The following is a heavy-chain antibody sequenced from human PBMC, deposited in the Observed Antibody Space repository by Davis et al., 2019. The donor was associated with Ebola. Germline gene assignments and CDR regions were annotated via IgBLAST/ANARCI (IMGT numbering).Heavy chain of an antibody. CDR1: GFTFGDYA. CDR2: ISGSGGNT. D-gene: IGHD1-7*01. V-gene: IGHV3-23*01. J-gene: IGHJ5*02. CDR3: AKTIGSTERDPNWFDP. Sequence: PSETLSLTCTASGFTFGDYAMSWVRQAPGKGLEWVSAISGSGGNTYYADSVKGRFTISRDNSKNTLYLQMNSLRAEDTAVYYCAKTIGSTERDPNWFDPWGQGTLVTVSS.